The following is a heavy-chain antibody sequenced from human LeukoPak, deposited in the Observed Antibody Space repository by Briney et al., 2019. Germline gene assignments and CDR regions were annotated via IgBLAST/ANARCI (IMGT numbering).Heavy chain of an antibody. D-gene: IGHD2-15*01. CDR3: ARDYSRWYFDL. CDR2: IYYSGST. CDR1: GGSISSANYY. J-gene: IGHJ2*01. Sequence: PSETLSLTCTVSGGSISSANYYWSWVRQPPGKGLEWIGYIYYSGSTNYNPSLKSRVTISVDTSKNQFSLKLSSVTAADTAVYYCARDYSRWYFDLWGRGTLVTVSS. V-gene: IGHV4-61*01.